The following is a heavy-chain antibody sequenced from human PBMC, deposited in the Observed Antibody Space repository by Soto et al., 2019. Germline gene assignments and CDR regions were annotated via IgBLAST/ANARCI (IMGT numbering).Heavy chain of an antibody. CDR3: ARADCGGQCACDY. Sequence: ASVKVSCKASGYTFFTYDISWVRQAPVQGLEWMGWISTYSGDTKYAQKFQGRVTMTTDTSTTTAYLELRSLRVEDTAIYYCARADCGGQCACDYWGQGTLVTVSS. J-gene: IGHJ4*02. V-gene: IGHV1-18*01. CDR1: GYTFFTYD. D-gene: IGHD2-21*01. CDR2: ISTYSGDT.